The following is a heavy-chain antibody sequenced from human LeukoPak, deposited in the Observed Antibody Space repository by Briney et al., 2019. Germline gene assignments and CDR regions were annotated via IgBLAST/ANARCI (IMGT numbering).Heavy chain of an antibody. CDR3: ASGGDSS. Sequence: GGSLRLSCAASGFTFSSYAMHWVRQAPGKGLEGVAVISYDGSNKYYADSVKGRFTITRDNSKNTLYLQMNSRRAEDTAVYYCASGGDSSWGQGTLVTVSS. CDR1: GFTFSSYA. D-gene: IGHD5-18*01. CDR2: ISYDGSNK. V-gene: IGHV3-30-3*01. J-gene: IGHJ5*02.